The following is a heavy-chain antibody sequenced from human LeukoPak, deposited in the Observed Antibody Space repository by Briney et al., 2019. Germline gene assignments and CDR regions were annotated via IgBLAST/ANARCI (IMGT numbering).Heavy chain of an antibody. CDR3: AKDHVLRYFDWLYYFDY. V-gene: IGHV3-23*01. D-gene: IGHD3-9*01. Sequence: GGSLRLSCAASGFTFSSYAMSWVRQAPGKGLEWVSAISGSGGSTYYADSVKGRFTISRDNSKNTLYLQMNSLRAEDTAVYYCAKDHVLRYFDWLYYFDYWGQGTLVTVSS. CDR2: ISGSGGST. CDR1: GFTFSSYA. J-gene: IGHJ4*02.